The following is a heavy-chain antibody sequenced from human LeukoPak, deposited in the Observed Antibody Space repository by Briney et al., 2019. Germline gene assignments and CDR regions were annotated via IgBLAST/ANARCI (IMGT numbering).Heavy chain of an antibody. Sequence: GGSLRFSCAASGFTFSSYWMSWVRQAPGKGLEWVANIKQDGSEKYYVDSVKGRFTISRDNAKNSLYLQMNSLRAEDTAVYYCARDGMATITPNDYYYYMDVWGKGTTVTVSS. D-gene: IGHD5-24*01. CDR2: IKQDGSEK. CDR3: ARDGMATITPNDYYYYMDV. J-gene: IGHJ6*03. CDR1: GFTFSSYW. V-gene: IGHV3-7*01.